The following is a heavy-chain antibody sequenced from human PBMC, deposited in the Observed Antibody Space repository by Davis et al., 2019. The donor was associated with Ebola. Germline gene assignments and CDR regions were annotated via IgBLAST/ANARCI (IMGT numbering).Heavy chain of an antibody. CDR3: ARDGRRLQVKVNWFDP. J-gene: IGHJ5*02. CDR2: ISAYNGNT. D-gene: IGHD4-17*01. Sequence: AASVKVSCKASGYTFTSYGISWVRQAPGQGLEWMGWISAYNGNTNYAQKLQSRVTMTTDTSTSTAYMELRSLRSDDTAVYYCARDGRRLQVKVNWFDPWGQGTLVTVSS. CDR1: GYTFTSYG. V-gene: IGHV1-18*01.